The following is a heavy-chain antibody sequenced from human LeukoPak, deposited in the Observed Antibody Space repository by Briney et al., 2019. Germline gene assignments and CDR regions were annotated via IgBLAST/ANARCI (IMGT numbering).Heavy chain of an antibody. Sequence: ASVKVSCKASGYTFTSYAMSWVRQAPGQGLEWMGWINTNTGNPTYAQGLAGRFVFSLDTSVSTAYLQISSLKAEDTAVYYCARTSSGWSSWGEYYYYYMDVWGKGTTVTVSS. CDR2: INTNTGNP. J-gene: IGHJ6*03. D-gene: IGHD6-19*01. CDR3: ARTSSGWSSWGEYYYYYMDV. V-gene: IGHV7-4-1*02. CDR1: GYTFTSYA.